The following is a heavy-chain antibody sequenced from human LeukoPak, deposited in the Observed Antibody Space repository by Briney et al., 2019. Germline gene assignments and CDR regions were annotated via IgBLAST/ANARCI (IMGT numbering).Heavy chain of an antibody. CDR1: GGSISSSSYY. D-gene: IGHD2-15*01. V-gene: IGHV4-39*01. J-gene: IGHJ4*02. Sequence: KPSETLSLTCTVSGGSISSSSYYWGWIRQPPGKGLEWIGSIYYSGNTYYNPSLKSRVTISVDTSKNQFSLKLSSVTAADTAVYYCARGVEVVDYWGQGILVTVSS. CDR3: ARGVEVVDY. CDR2: IYYSGNT.